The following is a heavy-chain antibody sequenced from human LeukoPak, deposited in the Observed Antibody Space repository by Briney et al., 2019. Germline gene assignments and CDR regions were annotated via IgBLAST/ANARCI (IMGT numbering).Heavy chain of an antibody. J-gene: IGHJ6*02. Sequence: GGSLRLSCAASGFTFSSYAMSWVRQAPGKGLEWVSAISGRGGSTYYADSVKGRFTISRDNSKNTLYLQKNSLRAEDTAVYYCARDGGASGSGSYYYGMDVWGQGTTVTVSS. D-gene: IGHD3-10*01. CDR3: ARDGGASGSGSYYYGMDV. CDR1: GFTFSSYA. CDR2: ISGRGGST. V-gene: IGHV3-23*01.